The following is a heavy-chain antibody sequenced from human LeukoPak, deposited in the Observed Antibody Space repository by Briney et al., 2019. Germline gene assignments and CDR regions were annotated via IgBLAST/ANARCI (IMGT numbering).Heavy chain of an antibody. V-gene: IGHV4-4*07. CDR2: IYTSGST. Sequence: SETVSLTCTVSGGSISSYYWSWIRQPAGKGLEWIGRIYTSGSTNYNPSLTSRVTMSVDTSKNQFSLKLSSVTAADTAVYYCARDQTGYYDSSGLDYWGQGTLVTVSS. CDR1: GGSISSYY. D-gene: IGHD3-22*01. CDR3: ARDQTGYYDSSGLDY. J-gene: IGHJ4*02.